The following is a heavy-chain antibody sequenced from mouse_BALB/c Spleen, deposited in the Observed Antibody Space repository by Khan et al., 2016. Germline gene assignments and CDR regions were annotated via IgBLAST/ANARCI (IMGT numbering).Heavy chain of an antibody. CDR2: IWRGGST. CDR3: ARKEDLLWCFDV. Sequence: VELVESGPGLVQPSQSLSITCTVSGFSLTNYGVHWVRQSPGKGLEWLGVIWRGGSTDYNAAFISRLSISKDNSKSQIFFKMNSLQANDTAIYYCARKEDLLWCFDVWGAGTTVTVSS. V-gene: IGHV2-2*02. J-gene: IGHJ1*01. D-gene: IGHD1-1*01. CDR1: GFSLTNYG.